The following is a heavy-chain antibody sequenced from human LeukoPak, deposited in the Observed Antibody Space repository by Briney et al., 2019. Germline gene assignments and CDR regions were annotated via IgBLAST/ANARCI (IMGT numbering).Heavy chain of an antibody. CDR3: AKDAMVRGVISSYYYYYMDV. CDR2: IWDGGSNK. Sequence: GGSLRLSCAASGFTFSSYGMHWVRQAPGKGLEGVAVIWDGGSNKYYADSVKGRFTISRDNSKNTLYLQMNSLRAEDTAVYYCAKDAMVRGVISSYYYYYMDVWGKGTTVTVSS. D-gene: IGHD3-10*01. CDR1: GFTFSSYG. J-gene: IGHJ6*03. V-gene: IGHV3-30*02.